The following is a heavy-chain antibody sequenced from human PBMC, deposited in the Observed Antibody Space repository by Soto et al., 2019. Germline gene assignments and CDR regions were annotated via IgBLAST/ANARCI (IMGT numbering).Heavy chain of an antibody. Sequence: EVQLVESGGGLVQPGGSLRLSCAASGFTLSGYWMSWVRQAPGKGLEWVANIKQDGSEIYYLDSVMGQFTISRDNAKNSLFLQMNSLRAEDTAVYYCLITTSAFDIWGQGTLVTVSS. D-gene: IGHD4-4*01. V-gene: IGHV3-7*01. CDR3: LITTSAFDI. CDR2: IKQDGSEI. J-gene: IGHJ3*02. CDR1: GFTLSGYW.